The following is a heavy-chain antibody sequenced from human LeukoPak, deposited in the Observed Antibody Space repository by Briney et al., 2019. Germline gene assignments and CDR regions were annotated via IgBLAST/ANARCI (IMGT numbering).Heavy chain of an antibody. J-gene: IGHJ4*02. V-gene: IGHV1-2*02. D-gene: IGHD5-12*01. CDR2: INPNSGVT. CDR1: GYTFIGYY. CDR3: ATTRVTTTRLDY. Sequence: GASVKVSCKASGYTFIGYYMHWVRQAPGQGLEWMGWINPNSGVTNYAQKFQGRVTMTRDTSISTAYMELTSLRSDDTAVYYCATTRVTTTRLDYWRQGTLVTVSS.